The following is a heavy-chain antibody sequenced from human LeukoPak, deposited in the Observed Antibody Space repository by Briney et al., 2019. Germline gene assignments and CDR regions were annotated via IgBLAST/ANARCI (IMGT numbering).Heavy chain of an antibody. D-gene: IGHD2-15*01. Sequence: GGSLRLSCAASGFTVSSNYMNWVRQAPGKGLEWVSSINAGGGATYYADSVKGRFTISRDNSKNTLHLQLNSLRAEDTALYYCAKSCGGTCYYYGMDVWGQGTTVTVSS. CDR3: AKSCGGTCYYYGMDV. V-gene: IGHV3-23*01. CDR1: GFTVSSNY. CDR2: INAGGGAT. J-gene: IGHJ6*02.